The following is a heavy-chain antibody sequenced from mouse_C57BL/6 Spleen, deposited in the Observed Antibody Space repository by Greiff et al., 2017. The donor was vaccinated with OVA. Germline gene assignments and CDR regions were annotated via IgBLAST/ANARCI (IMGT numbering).Heavy chain of an antibody. CDR3: ARGDDYSAWFAY. CDR2: FHPYNDDT. CDR1: GYTFTTYP. D-gene: IGHD2-4*01. Sequence: VKLQESGAELVKPGASVKMSCKASGYTFTTYPIEWMKQNHGKSLEWIGNFHPYNDDTKYNEKFKGKATLTVEKSSSTVYLELSRLTSDDSAVYYCARGDDYSAWFAYWGQGTLVTVSA. J-gene: IGHJ3*01. V-gene: IGHV1-47*01.